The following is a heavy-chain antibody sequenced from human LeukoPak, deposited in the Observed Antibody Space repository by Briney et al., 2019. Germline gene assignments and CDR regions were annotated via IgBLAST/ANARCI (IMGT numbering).Heavy chain of an antibody. V-gene: IGHV3-48*03. CDR2: ISSSGSTI. D-gene: IGHD2-21*02. CDR3: ARDPGRHIVVVTNLDAFDI. Sequence: PGGSLRLSCAASGFTFSSYEMNWVRQAPGKGLEWVSYISSSGSTIYYADSVKGRFTISRDNAKNSLYLQMNSLRAEDTAVYYCARDPGRHIVVVTNLDAFDIWGQGTMVTVSS. CDR1: GFTFSSYE. J-gene: IGHJ3*02.